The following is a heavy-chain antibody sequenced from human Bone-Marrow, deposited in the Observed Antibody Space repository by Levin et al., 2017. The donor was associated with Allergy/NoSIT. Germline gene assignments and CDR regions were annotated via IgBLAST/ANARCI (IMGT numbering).Heavy chain of an antibody. Sequence: GGSLRLSCAASGFTFSSYAMSWVRQAPGKGLEWVSAISGSGGSTYYADSVKGRFTISRDNSKNTLYLQMNSLRAEDTAVYYCAKGRRFLGWSHTNYYYYMDVWGKGTTVTVS. D-gene: IGHD3-3*01. CDR3: AKGRRFLGWSHTNYYYYMDV. CDR1: GFTFSSYA. J-gene: IGHJ6*03. CDR2: ISGSGGST. V-gene: IGHV3-23*01.